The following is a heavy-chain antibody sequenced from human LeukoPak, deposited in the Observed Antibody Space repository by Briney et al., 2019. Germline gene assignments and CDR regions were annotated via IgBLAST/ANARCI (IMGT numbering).Heavy chain of an antibody. D-gene: IGHD5-24*01. CDR1: GFTFRSYA. Sequence: WGSLRLSCAASGFTFRSYAMSWVRQAPGKGLEWGSSIRGSDGSTYYADSVKGRFTISRDNSKNTLYLQMSSLRAEHTAVYYCAKDRDGYNYFFYFDYWGQGSLVTVSS. J-gene: IGHJ4*02. V-gene: IGHV3-23*01. CDR3: AKDRDGYNYFFYFDY. CDR2: IRGSDGST.